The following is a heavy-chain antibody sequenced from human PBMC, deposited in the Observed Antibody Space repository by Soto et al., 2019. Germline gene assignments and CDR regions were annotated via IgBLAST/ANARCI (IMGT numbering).Heavy chain of an antibody. J-gene: IGHJ4*02. CDR2: TYSGGST. Sequence: EVQLVETGGGLIQPGGSLRLSCAASGFSVSSHYMSWVRQAPGTGLEWVSVTYSGGSTYYADSVKGRFTISRDISKNTLYLQMKSLSAEDTAVCYCARGWLGIGDYSAQGTLVTVSS. CDR1: GFSVSSHY. D-gene: IGHD2-8*02. CDR3: ARGWLGIGDY. V-gene: IGHV3-53*02.